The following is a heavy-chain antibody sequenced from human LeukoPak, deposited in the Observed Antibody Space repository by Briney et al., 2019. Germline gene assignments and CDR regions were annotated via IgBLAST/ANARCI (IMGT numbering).Heavy chain of an antibody. D-gene: IGHD1-26*01. CDR2: IYYSGST. J-gene: IGHJ4*02. Sequence: SETRSLTCTVSGGSISSSSYYWGWIRQPPGKGLEWIGSIYYSGSTYYNPSLKSRVTISVDTSKNQFSLKLSSVTAADTAVYYCAKARRYSGSYLDYWGQGTLVTVSS. V-gene: IGHV4-39*01. CDR1: GGSISSSSYY. CDR3: AKARRYSGSYLDY.